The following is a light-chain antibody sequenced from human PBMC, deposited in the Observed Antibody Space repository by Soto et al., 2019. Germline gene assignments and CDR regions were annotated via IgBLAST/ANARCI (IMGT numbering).Light chain of an antibody. J-gene: IGKJ1*01. Sequence: EIVMTQSPATLSVSPGESATLSCRASQSVTSNLAWYQHKPGQAPRLLIYSSSTRAAGIPARFGGSGSGTEFTFSISSLQSEDFAVYYCQQYNTWPRTFGKGPKV. CDR2: SSS. V-gene: IGKV3-15*01. CDR1: QSVTSN. CDR3: QQYNTWPRT.